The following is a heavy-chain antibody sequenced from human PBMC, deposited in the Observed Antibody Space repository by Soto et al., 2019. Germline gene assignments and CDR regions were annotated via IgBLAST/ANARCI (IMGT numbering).Heavy chain of an antibody. CDR2: IYYGGST. J-gene: IGHJ4*02. Sequence: SETLSLTCSVSGDSINRNDYYWGWIRQPPGKGLEWIGTIYYGGSTYYNPSLKSRVTISVDTSKNQFSLKLSSVTAADTAVYYCARGGPITMIAVANLVFDYWGQGTLVTVSS. CDR3: ARGGPITMIAVANLVFDY. D-gene: IGHD3-22*01. CDR1: GDSINRNDYY. V-gene: IGHV4-39*07.